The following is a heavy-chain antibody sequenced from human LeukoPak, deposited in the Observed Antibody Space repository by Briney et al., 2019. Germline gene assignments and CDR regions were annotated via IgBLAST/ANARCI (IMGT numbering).Heavy chain of an antibody. CDR1: GGSFSGYY. D-gene: IGHD6-19*01. CDR3: ARVLSSGDFDY. CDR2: INHSGST. V-gene: IGHV4-34*01. Sequence: SETLSLTCAVYGGSFSGYYWSWIRQPPGKGLEWIGEINHSGSTNYNPSLQSRVTISVDTSKNQFSLKLSSVTAADTAVYYCARVLSSGDFDYWGQGTLVTVSS. J-gene: IGHJ4*02.